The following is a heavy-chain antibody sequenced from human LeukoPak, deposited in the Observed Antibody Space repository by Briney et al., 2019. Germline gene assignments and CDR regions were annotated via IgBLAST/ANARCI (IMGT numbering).Heavy chain of an antibody. Sequence: PGGSLRLSCATSGFPFNASAIHWVRQAPGKGLEWVGRIKGKPTNYATAYAASVTGRFIVSRDDSKNMAYLQMNSLKIDDTAIYYCTGGTTTLSDYWGQGTLVTVSS. J-gene: IGHJ4*02. CDR1: GFPFNASA. V-gene: IGHV3-73*01. D-gene: IGHD4-11*01. CDR3: TGGTTTLSDY. CDR2: IKGKPTNYAT.